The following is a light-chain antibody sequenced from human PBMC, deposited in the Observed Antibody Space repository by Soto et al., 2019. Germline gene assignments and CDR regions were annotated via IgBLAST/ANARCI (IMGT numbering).Light chain of an antibody. J-gene: IGKJ3*01. CDR2: AAS. V-gene: IGKV1-27*01. CDR3: HRYHCALLT. Sequence: DIQMTQSPSSLSASVGDRVTMTCRASQDIRNYVAWYQQKPGEVPKLLIYAASTLQSGVPARFSGGGFGTDFTLTISSLRPEDVATYYCHRYHCALLTFRPGTKVDLK. CDR1: QDIRNY.